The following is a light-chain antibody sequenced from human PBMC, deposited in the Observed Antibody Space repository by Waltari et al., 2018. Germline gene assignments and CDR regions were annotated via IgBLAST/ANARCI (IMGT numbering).Light chain of an antibody. CDR1: SSDVGSHNL. Sequence: QSALTQPASVSGSPGQSITISCTGTSSDVGSHNLVSWYQHHPGKAPKLMIYEDTKRPSGVSNRFSGSKSGNTASLTISGLQAEDEADYYCCSYAGGTASILLGGGTKLTV. CDR2: EDT. V-gene: IGLV2-23*01. CDR3: CSYAGGTASIL. J-gene: IGLJ2*01.